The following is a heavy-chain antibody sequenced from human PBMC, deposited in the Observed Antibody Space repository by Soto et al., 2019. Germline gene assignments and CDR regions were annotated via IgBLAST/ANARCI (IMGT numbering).Heavy chain of an antibody. Sequence: PGGSLRLSCAASGFTFSEYYVTWIRQAPGKGLEWVSSISSSGDNIYYGDSVKGRFTISRDNTRNLLYLQMNSLRAEDTAFYYCARVGANKVWNIESSPKGYHFDNWGQGTPVTVSS. CDR2: ISSSGDNI. V-gene: IGHV3-11*01. CDR1: GFTFSEYY. CDR3: ARVGANKVWNIESSPKGYHFDN. D-gene: IGHD2-2*01. J-gene: IGHJ4*02.